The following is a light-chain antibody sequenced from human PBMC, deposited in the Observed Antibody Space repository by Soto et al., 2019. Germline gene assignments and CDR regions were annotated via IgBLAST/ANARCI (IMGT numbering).Light chain of an antibody. CDR3: QHYNSYSPA. Sequence: DIQMTQSPSTLYAYVGDRVTITCRASQSINNWLAWYQQKPGKAPKLLLYEASGLESGVPSRFSGSGSGTEFTLTVSSLQPNDFATYYCQHYNSYSPAFGQGTKVDIK. J-gene: IGKJ1*01. V-gene: IGKV1-5*03. CDR2: EAS. CDR1: QSINNW.